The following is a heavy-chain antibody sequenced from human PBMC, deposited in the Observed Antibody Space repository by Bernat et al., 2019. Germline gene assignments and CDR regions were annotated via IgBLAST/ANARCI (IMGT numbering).Heavy chain of an antibody. Sequence: QVQLQQWGAGLLKPSETLSLTCAVYGGSFSGYHWTWVRQPPGKGLEWIGEINHSGSATYTPSLMSRVTISVDPSKNQFSLELRSVTAADTAVYYCARGGYQLPQGYFDFWGQGTLVTVSS. CDR1: GGSFSGYH. J-gene: IGHJ4*02. CDR3: ARGGYQLPQGYFDF. D-gene: IGHD2-2*01. V-gene: IGHV4-34*01. CDR2: INHSGSA.